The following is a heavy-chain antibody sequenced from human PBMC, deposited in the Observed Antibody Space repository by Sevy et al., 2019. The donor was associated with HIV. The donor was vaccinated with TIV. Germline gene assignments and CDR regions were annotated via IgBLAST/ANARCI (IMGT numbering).Heavy chain of an antibody. CDR3: ARDEIVVPVFDY. CDR1: GGSISSGDYY. D-gene: IGHD3-22*01. CDR2: IYYSGST. Sequence: SETLSLTCTVSGGSISSGDYYWSWIRQPPGKGLEWIGYIYYSGSTYYNPSLKSRVTISVDTSKNQFSLKLSSVTAADTAVYYCARDEIVVPVFDYWGQGTLVTVSS. J-gene: IGHJ4*02. V-gene: IGHV4-30-4*01.